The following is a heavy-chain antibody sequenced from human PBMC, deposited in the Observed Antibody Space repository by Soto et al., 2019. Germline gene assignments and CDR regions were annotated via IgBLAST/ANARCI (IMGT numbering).Heavy chain of an antibody. V-gene: IGHV1-69*05. J-gene: IGHJ4*02. CDR2: IGPIFCTA. D-gene: IGHD1-26*01. CDR3: GRGRSGQMVVFY. Sequence: PVPFSFTASGGPFSSYAISWVRQAPGQGLEWMGGIGPIFCTANYAQKFQGRVTKTRDTSITTVYMELKNLSPDDTAVYYGGRGRSGQMVVFYWGQGTPVSVSA. CDR1: GGPFSSYA.